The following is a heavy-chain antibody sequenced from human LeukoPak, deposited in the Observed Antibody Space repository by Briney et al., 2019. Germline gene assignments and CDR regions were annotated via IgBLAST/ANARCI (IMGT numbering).Heavy chain of an antibody. D-gene: IGHD2-8*01. Sequence: SVKVSCKASGGTFSSYALSWVRQAPGQGLEWMGGIIPIFGTANYAQKFQGRVTITADESTSTAYMELSSLRSEDTAVYYCATGPTNPYCTNGVCYYFDYWGQGTLVTVSS. J-gene: IGHJ4*02. CDR1: GGTFSSYA. V-gene: IGHV1-69*13. CDR3: ATGPTNPYCTNGVCYYFDY. CDR2: IIPIFGTA.